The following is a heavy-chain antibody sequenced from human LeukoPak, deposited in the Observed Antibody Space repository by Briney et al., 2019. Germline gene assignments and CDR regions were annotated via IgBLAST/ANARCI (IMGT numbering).Heavy chain of an antibody. CDR1: GFSITDHH. CDR3: ARDLRCSSTRSYYYYGMDV. V-gene: IGHV3-11*01. Sequence: GGSLRLSCAGAGFSITDHHMDWVRQAPGKGLEWVSYISSSGSTIYYADSVKGRFTISRDNAKNSLYLQMNSLRAEDTAVYYCARDLRCSSTRSYYYYGMDVWGQGTTVTVSS. J-gene: IGHJ6*02. CDR2: ISSSGSTI. D-gene: IGHD2-2*01.